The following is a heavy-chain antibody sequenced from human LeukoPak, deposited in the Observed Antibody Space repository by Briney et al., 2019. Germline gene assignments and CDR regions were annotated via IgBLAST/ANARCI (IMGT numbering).Heavy chain of an antibody. CDR2: IDWDDDK. CDR1: GFSLSASGMC. Sequence: SGPTLVNPTQTLTLTCTFSGFSLSASGMCVSWIRHPPGKALEWLARIDWDDDKYYSTSLKTRLTISKDTSKNQVVLTRTNMDPVDTATYYCARIPHGDYAFDYWGQGTLVTVSS. J-gene: IGHJ4*02. V-gene: IGHV2-70*11. D-gene: IGHD4-17*01. CDR3: ARIPHGDYAFDY.